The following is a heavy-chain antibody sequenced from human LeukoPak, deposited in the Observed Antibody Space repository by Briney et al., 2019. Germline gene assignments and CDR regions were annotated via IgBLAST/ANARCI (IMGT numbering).Heavy chain of an antibody. CDR2: FRISIRSYI. J-gene: IGHJ6*03. V-gene: IGHV3-21*01. CDR3: AREHSGYDFPGRDYYYMDV. CDR1: GFTFVSYS. Sequence: KPGGSLRLSCAASGFTFVSYSMTWARQPQGKGLEWVSSFRISIRSYIYYADLVKGRFTISRDNAKNSLYLQMNSLRAEDTAVYYCAREHSGYDFPGRDYYYMDVWGKGTTVTVSS. D-gene: IGHD5-12*01.